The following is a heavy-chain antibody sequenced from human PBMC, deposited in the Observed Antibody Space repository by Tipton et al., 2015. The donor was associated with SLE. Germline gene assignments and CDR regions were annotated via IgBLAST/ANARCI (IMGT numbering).Heavy chain of an antibody. CDR3: ARSTKDSHTWSFYDYFDY. CDR1: GGSFSTYY. V-gene: IGHV4-59*01. D-gene: IGHD5/OR15-5a*01. Sequence: TLSLTCNVSGGSFSTYYWNWIRQPPGKGLEWIGLTFYGGSTSYNPSLRSRVTISVDTSKNQFSLKLTSMTAADTAVYFCARSTKDSHTWSFYDYFDYWGQGTLVTVSS. J-gene: IGHJ4*02. CDR2: TFYGGST.